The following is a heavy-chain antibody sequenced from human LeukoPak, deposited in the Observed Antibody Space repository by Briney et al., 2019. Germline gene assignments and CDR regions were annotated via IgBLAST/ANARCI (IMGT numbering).Heavy chain of an antibody. CDR2: INPSGGST. D-gene: IGHD2-8*02. J-gene: IGHJ4*02. V-gene: IGHV1-46*01. Sequence: ASVKVSCKASGYTFTSYYMHWVRQAPGQGLEWMGIINPSGGSTSYAQKFQGRVTMTRDTSTSTVYMELSSLRSEDTAVYYCTRDPVGDSLVGGGNLDYWGQGTLVTVSS. CDR1: GYTFTSYY. CDR3: TRDPVGDSLVGGGNLDY.